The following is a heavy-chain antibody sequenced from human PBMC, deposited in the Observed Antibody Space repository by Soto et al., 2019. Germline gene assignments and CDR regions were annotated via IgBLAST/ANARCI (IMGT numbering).Heavy chain of an antibody. CDR2: IIPIFGTA. D-gene: IGHD6-19*01. V-gene: IGHV1-69*01. CDR3: ARSIAVAGTDYYYYGMDV. Sequence: QVQLVQSGAEVKKPGSSVKVSCKASGGTFSSYAISWVRQAPGQGLEWMGGIIPIFGTANYAQKFQGRVTIPADESTSTAYMELSSLRSEDTAVYYCARSIAVAGTDYYYYGMDVWGQGTTVTVSS. J-gene: IGHJ6*02. CDR1: GGTFSSYA.